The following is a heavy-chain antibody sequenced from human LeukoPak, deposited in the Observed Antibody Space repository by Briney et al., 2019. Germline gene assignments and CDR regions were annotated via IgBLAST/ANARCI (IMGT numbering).Heavy chain of an antibody. CDR2: IYHTGST. CDR1: GGSISSGGYS. J-gene: IGHJ5*02. Sequence: SETLSLTCAVSGGSISSGGYSWSWIRQPPAKGLEWIGYIYHTGSTYYNPSLKSRVTISVARSKNQFSLKLSSVTAADTAVYYCARVGYGSGWYLNWFDPWGQGTLVTVSS. D-gene: IGHD6-19*01. CDR3: ARVGYGSGWYLNWFDP. V-gene: IGHV4-30-2*01.